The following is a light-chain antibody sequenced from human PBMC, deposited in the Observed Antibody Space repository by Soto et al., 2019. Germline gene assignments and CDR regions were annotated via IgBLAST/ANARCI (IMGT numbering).Light chain of an antibody. CDR1: QSVRSTY. J-gene: IGKJ1*01. CDR3: QHYNSYSEA. V-gene: IGKV3-20*01. CDR2: GAS. Sequence: EVVLRQSPGTLSLSPGERATLSCRASQSVRSTYLAWYQQKPGQAPRLLIYGASNRATGIPARFSGSGSGTEFTLTISSLQSEDFAVYYCQHYNSYSEAFGQGTKVDIK.